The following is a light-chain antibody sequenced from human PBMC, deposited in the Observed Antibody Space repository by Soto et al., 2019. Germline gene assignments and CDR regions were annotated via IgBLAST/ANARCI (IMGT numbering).Light chain of an antibody. CDR1: QSVSTN. V-gene: IGKV3-15*01. CDR3: QQYNTWPYT. J-gene: IGKJ2*01. CDR2: GAS. Sequence: EIVMTQSPVTLSVSPGERATLSCGASQSVSTNFAWYQQKPGQAPRLLISGASTRATGIPARFSGSGSGTDFTLTISSLQSEDFAVYYCQQYNTWPYTFGQGTKLESK.